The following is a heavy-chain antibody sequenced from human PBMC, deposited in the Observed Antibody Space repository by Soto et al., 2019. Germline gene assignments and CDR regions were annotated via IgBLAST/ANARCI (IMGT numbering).Heavy chain of an antibody. J-gene: IGHJ6*02. V-gene: IGHV3-53*02. CDR1: GFTVSSNY. D-gene: IGHD2-2*01. CDR2: IYSGGST. CDR3: ARDRPGPAGSMDV. Sequence: EVQLVETGGGLIQPGGSQRLSCAASGFTVSSNYMSWVRQAPGKGLEWVSVIYSGGSTYYADSVKGRFTISRDNSKNTLYLQMNSLRAEDTAVYYCARDRPGPAGSMDVWGQGTTVTVSS.